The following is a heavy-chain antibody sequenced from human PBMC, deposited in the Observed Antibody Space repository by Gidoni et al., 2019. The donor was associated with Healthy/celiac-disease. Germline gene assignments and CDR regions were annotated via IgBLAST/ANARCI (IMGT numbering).Heavy chain of an antibody. CDR1: GFTFDDYA. V-gene: IGHV3-9*01. Sequence: EVQLVESGGGLVQAGRSLKLSCAASGFTFDDYAMHWVRQAPGQGLEWVSGIGWNSGSIGYADSVKGRFTISRDNAKNSLYLQMNRLRAEDTALYYCARGYSYGYFDYWGQGTLVTVSS. D-gene: IGHD5-18*01. CDR2: IGWNSGSI. J-gene: IGHJ4*02. CDR3: ARGYSYGYFDY.